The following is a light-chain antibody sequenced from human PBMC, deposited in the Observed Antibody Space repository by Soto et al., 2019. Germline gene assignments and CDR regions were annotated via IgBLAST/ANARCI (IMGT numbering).Light chain of an antibody. J-gene: IGLJ3*02. Sequence: QSALTQPPSVSAAPGQKVTISCSGTNSNIGNDYVSWYQQLPGTAPKLLIYDNNRRPSGIPDRFSGSKSGTSATLGITGLQTGDEADYYCGTWDTSLSAWVFGGGTKLTVL. CDR2: DNN. V-gene: IGLV1-51*01. CDR1: NSNIGNDY. CDR3: GTWDTSLSAWV.